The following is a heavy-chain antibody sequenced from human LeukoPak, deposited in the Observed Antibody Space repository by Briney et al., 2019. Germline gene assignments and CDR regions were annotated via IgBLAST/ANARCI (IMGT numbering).Heavy chain of an antibody. CDR2: ISSSSTYI. J-gene: IGHJ6*02. CDR3: ARDSDSDV. V-gene: IGHV3-21*01. Sequence: PGRSLRLSCAASGFTFSSYMMNWVRQDPGKGLEWVSSISSSSTYIYYADSLKGRFTISRDNAKNSLYLQMNSLRAEDTAVYYCARDSDSDVWGQGTTVTVSS. D-gene: IGHD3-3*01. CDR1: GFTFSSYM.